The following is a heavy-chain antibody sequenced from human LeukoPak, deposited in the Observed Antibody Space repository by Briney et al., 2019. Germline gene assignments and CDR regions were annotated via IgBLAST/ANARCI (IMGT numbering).Heavy chain of an antibody. J-gene: IGHJ4*02. CDR1: NFSISSSSYY. CDR2: IYYTGST. D-gene: IGHD6-13*01. CDR3: VRDRWRSNWFLDY. V-gene: IGHV4-39*07. Sequence: SATLSLTCNVSNFSISSSSYYWGWIRQPPGKGLEWIGSIYYTGSTYFNPSLKSRVTMSVDTSKNKFSLRLSSVTAADTAVYYCVRDRWRSNWFLDYWGQGTLVSVSS.